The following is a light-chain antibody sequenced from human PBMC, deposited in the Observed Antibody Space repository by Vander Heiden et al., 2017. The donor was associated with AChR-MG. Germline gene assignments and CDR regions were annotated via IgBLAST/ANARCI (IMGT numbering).Light chain of an antibody. CDR1: ENIVRD. J-gene: IGKJ2*01. CDR3: QQSNTKPYT. V-gene: IGKV1-39*01. CDR2: VAS. Sequence: DPVTITCRASENIVRDLNWYQHKTGKAPKLLIYVASALQDGVPSRFSGSGSGTNFTLTIGSLRPEDFGTYYCQQSNTKPYTFGQGTKVENK.